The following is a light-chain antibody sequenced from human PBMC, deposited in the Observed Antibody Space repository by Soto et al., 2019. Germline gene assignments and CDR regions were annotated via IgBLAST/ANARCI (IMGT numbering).Light chain of an antibody. V-gene: IGKV3-20*01. J-gene: IGKJ1*01. CDR1: QRGSSSY. CDR2: GAS. CDR3: QPYGSAPWT. Sequence: EIVLTQSPGTLSLSPGESVTISCRASQRGSSSYLAWYQQKPGQAPRLLIYGASSRATGIADRFSGSGSGTDFTLTISRLEPEDFAVYSCQPYGSAPWTFGQGTQVEIK.